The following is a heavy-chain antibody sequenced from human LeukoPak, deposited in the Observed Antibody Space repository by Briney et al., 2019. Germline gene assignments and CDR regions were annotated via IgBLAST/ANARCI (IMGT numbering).Heavy chain of an antibody. CDR2: IGTGGDT. CDR3: VKSPLGDCSNTRCSDR. V-gene: IGHV3-13*01. D-gene: IGHD2-2*01. CDR1: GSTFSSYD. J-gene: IGHJ4*02. Sequence: GGSLRLSCAASGSTFSSYDMHWVRQATGKGLEWVSAIGTGGDTYYPGSVKGRFTISRDNSKNTLYLQMNSLRTEDTAVYHCVKSPLGDCSNTRCSDRWGQGILVTVSS.